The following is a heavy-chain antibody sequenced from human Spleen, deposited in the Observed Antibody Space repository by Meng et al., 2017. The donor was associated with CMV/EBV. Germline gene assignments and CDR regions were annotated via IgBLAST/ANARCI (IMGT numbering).Heavy chain of an antibody. Sequence: QVQLQESGPGLVQPSQTLSLTCPVXGGSISSGDYYWSWIRQPPGKGLEWIGYIYYSGSTYSNASLKSRVTISIDRSKNQFSLKLSSVTAADTAVYYCARDRKHYGERGWFDPWGQGTLVTVSS. CDR2: IYYSGST. CDR1: GGSISSGDYY. CDR3: ARDRKHYGERGWFDP. D-gene: IGHD4-17*01. V-gene: IGHV4-30-4*01. J-gene: IGHJ5*02.